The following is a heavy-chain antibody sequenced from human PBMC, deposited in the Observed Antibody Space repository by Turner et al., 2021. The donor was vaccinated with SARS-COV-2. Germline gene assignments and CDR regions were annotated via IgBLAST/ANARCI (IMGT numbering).Heavy chain of an antibody. V-gene: IGHV3-30*18. CDR1: GFTFSNYG. Sequence: QVQLVESGGGAVQPGRSLRLSCSASGFTFSNYGMFWVRQAPGKGLEWVALISYDGSNKHYADSVKGRFTISRDNSKNTLFLQMYSLRAEDTAVYYCVKGGSGWSMEFDYWGHGTLVTVSS. CDR2: ISYDGSNK. J-gene: IGHJ4*01. CDR3: VKGGSGWSMEFDY. D-gene: IGHD6-19*01.